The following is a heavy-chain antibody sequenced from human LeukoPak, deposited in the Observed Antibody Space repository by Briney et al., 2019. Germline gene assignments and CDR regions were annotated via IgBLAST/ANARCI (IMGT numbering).Heavy chain of an antibody. V-gene: IGHV3-30-3*01. D-gene: IGHD3-22*01. CDR3: ARVPGYYYDSSGLENDY. Sequence: PGGSLRLSCAASGFTFSSYAMHWVRQAPGKGLEWVAVISYDGGNKYYADSVKGRFTISRDNSKNTLYLQMNSLRAEDTAVYYCARVPGYYYDSSGLENDYWGQGTLVTVSS. CDR1: GFTFSSYA. J-gene: IGHJ4*02. CDR2: ISYDGGNK.